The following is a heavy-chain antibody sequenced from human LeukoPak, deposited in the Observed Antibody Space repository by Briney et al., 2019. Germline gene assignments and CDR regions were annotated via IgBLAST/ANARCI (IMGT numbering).Heavy chain of an antibody. Sequence: GGSLRLSCAASGFTFSSYWMHWVRQAPGKGLVWVSRINSDGSSTSYADSVKGRFTISRDNAKNSLYLQMNSLRAEDTAVYYCATSPGAYCGGDCAIWGQGTMVTVSS. CDR2: INSDGSST. D-gene: IGHD2-21*02. V-gene: IGHV3-74*01. CDR3: ATSPGAYCGGDCAI. CDR1: GFTFSSYW. J-gene: IGHJ3*02.